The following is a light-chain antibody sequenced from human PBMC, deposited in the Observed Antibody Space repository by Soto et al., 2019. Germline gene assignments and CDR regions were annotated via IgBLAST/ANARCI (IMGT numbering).Light chain of an antibody. V-gene: IGKV3-11*01. Sequence: EIVLSQSPAILSLSPGDRATLSRRASQTVSSFLAWYQQKPGQAPRLLIYDTSNRATGVPARFSASGSGTDFTLTISSLEPEDFAVYFCQQRYNWPPAFGQGTVLEIK. J-gene: IGKJ2*01. CDR3: QQRYNWPPA. CDR2: DTS. CDR1: QTVSSF.